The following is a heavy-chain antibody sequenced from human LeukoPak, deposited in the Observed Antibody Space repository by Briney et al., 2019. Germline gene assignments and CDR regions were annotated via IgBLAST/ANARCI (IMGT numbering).Heavy chain of an antibody. D-gene: IGHD3-3*01. J-gene: IGHJ4*02. CDR3: ARVLRYYFDF. Sequence: GGSLRLSCAASGFTVSSNYMNWVRQAPGKGLEWVSYISSSGSYRYYADSVKGRFAISRDNAKNSLYLQMNSLRAEDTAIYYCARVLRYYFDFWGQGTLVTVSS. V-gene: IGHV3-21*05. CDR2: ISSSGSYR. CDR1: GFTVSSNY.